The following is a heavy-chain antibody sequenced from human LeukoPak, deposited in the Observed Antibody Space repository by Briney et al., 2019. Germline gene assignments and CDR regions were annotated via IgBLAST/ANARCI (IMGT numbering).Heavy chain of an antibody. CDR1: GFTFDDYA. D-gene: IGHD3-22*01. CDR3: VKEPHYYDRSGYF. CDR2: IGGDGGST. J-gene: IGHJ4*02. V-gene: IGHV3-43*02. Sequence: PGGSLRLSCAASGFTFDDYAMHWVRQAPGKGLEWVSLIGGDGGSTYYADSVKGRFTISRDNSKNSLFLQMKSLRTDDTALCYCVKEPHYYDRSGYFWGQGTLVTVSS.